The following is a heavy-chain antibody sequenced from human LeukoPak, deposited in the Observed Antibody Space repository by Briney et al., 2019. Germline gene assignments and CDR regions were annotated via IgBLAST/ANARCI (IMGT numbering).Heavy chain of an antibody. CDR2: IYSDGST. J-gene: IGHJ3*02. CDR1: GFTVSSNY. CDR3: ARYLGDDYVWGTYRYGAFDI. D-gene: IGHD3-16*02. Sequence: PGGSLRVSCAASGFTVSSNYMTWVRQAPGKGLEWVSLIYSDGSTYYEDSVRGRFTISRDNSKNTLYLQMNSLRVEDTAVHFCARYLGDDYVWGTYRYGAFDIWGQGTMVTVSS. V-gene: IGHV3-66*01.